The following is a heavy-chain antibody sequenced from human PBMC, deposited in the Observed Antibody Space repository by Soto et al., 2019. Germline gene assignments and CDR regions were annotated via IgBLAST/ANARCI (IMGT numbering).Heavy chain of an antibody. Sequence: QAPLVQSGAEVKKPGASVKVSCKASGYIFSNYGISWVRQAPGQGLEWMGWISAYNGDTKYAQNFQGRVTVTTDTSTSTAYMELRSLTSDDTAVYFFAKERINLFGVTIGWEYYGMDVWGQGNTVTVSS. V-gene: IGHV1-18*01. CDR1: GYIFSNYG. D-gene: IGHD3-3*02. J-gene: IGHJ6*02. CDR3: AKERINLFGVTIGWEYYGMDV. CDR2: ISAYNGDT.